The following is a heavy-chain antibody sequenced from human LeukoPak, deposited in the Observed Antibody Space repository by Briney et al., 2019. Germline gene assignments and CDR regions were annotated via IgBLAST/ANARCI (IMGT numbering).Heavy chain of an antibody. D-gene: IGHD2-15*01. CDR3: ARGPLKYCSGGTCYSGRNWFDP. CDR1: GYTFTGYY. Sequence: GASVKVSCKASGYTFTGYYMHWVRQAPGQGLEWMGWINPNSGSTNYAQKFQGRVTMTRDTSISTAYMELSRLRYDDTAAYYCARGPLKYCSGGTCYSGRNWFDPWGQGTLVTVSS. J-gene: IGHJ5*02. CDR2: INPNSGST. V-gene: IGHV1-2*02.